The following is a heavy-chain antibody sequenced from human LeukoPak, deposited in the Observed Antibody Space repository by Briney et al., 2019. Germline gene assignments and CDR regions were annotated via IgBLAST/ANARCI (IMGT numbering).Heavy chain of an antibody. J-gene: IGHJ5*02. CDR2: INTYNGNT. D-gene: IGHD3-3*02. CDR3: ARDLVHHRLLAAVYNWFDP. CDR1: GYIFTSYG. V-gene: IGHV1-18*01. Sequence: ASVKVSCKASGYIFTSYGISWVRQAPGQGLEWMGWINTYNGNTKYAQKVQGTVTMTTDTSTSTAYMEVRSLTSDDTAVYYCARDLVHHRLLAAVYNWFDPWGQGTLVTVSS.